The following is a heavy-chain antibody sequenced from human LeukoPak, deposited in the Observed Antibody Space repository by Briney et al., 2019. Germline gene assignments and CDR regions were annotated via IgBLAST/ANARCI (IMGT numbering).Heavy chain of an antibody. CDR2: ISASGST. D-gene: IGHD4-17*01. CDR3: AREITVTRPFDY. V-gene: IGHV4-4*07. Sequence: SETLSLTCTVSNGSISIYYWSWVRQPAGKGLEWIGRISASGSTNYNPSLKSRVTMAVDTSKNQFSLKLSSVTAADTAVYYCAREITVTRPFDYWGQGTLVTVSS. J-gene: IGHJ4*02. CDR1: NGSISIYY.